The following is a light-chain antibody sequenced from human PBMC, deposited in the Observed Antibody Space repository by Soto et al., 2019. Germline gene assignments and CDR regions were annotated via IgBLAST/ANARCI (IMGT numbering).Light chain of an antibody. J-gene: IGKJ1*01. CDR1: QSISSW. Sequence: QVTQSPSTLSASVGDRVAIACRASQSISSWLAWYQQKPGKVPKLLIYAASTLQSGVPSRFSGSGSGTDFTLTISSLQPEDVATYYCQKYNSAPWTFGQGTKVDI. CDR2: AAS. CDR3: QKYNSAPWT. V-gene: IGKV1-27*01.